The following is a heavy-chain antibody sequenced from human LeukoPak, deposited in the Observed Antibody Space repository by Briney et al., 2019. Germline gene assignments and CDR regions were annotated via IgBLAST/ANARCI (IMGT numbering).Heavy chain of an antibody. V-gene: IGHV3-33*01. CDR1: GFIFSNYA. CDR2: ISYDGSDK. CDR3: ARELTVTTGYFDY. Sequence: GRSLRLSCAASGFIFSNYAMHWVRQAPGKGLEWVALISYDGSDKNFADSVKGRFTISRDNSKSTLFLQMNSLRVEDTAVYCCARELTVTTGYFDYWGQGTQVSVSS. D-gene: IGHD4-17*01. J-gene: IGHJ4*02.